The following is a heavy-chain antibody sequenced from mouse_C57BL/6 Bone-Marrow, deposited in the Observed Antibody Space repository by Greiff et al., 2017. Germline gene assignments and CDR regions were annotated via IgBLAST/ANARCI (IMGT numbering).Heavy chain of an antibody. D-gene: IGHD2-1*01. CDR1: GYTFTSYG. Sequence: QVQLKQSGAELARPGASVKLSCKASGYTFTSYGISWVKQRPGQGLEWIGEIYPRSGNTYYNEKFKGKATLTADKSSSTADMELRSLTSEDSAVYFCNVYYGNYDYAMDYWGQGTTVTVSS. J-gene: IGHJ4*01. CDR2: IYPRSGNT. CDR3: NVYYGNYDYAMDY. V-gene: IGHV1-81*01.